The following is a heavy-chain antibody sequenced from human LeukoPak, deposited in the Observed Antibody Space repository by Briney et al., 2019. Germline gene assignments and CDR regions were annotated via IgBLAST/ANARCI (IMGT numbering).Heavy chain of an antibody. CDR1: GFTFSSYG. D-gene: IGHD1-26*01. CDR3: AKALPRIVGATEGVDY. CDR2: ISYDGSNK. Sequence: GESLRLSCAASGFTFSSYGMHWVRQAPGKGLEWVAVISYDGSNKYYADSVKGRFTISRDNSKNTLYLQMNSLRAEDTAVYYCAKALPRIVGATEGVDYWGQGTLVTVSS. V-gene: IGHV3-30*18. J-gene: IGHJ4*02.